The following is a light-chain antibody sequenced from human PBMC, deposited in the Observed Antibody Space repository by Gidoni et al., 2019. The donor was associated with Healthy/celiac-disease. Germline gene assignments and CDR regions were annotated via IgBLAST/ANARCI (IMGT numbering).Light chain of an antibody. Sequence: DIVLTQSTGTLSLSPGERATLSCRASQSVSSSYLAGYQQKPGQAPRLLIYGASSRATGIPDRFSGSGSGTDFTITISRLEPEDFAVYYCQQYGSSPPITFXPXTKVDIK. V-gene: IGKV3-20*01. CDR3: QQYGSSPPIT. CDR2: GAS. J-gene: IGKJ3*01. CDR1: QSVSSSY.